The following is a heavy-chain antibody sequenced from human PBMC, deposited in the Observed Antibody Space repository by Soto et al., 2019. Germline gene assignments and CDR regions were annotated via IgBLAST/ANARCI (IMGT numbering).Heavy chain of an antibody. Sequence: EVQLVESGGGLVQPGGSLRLSCAASGFTFSSYSMNWVRQAPGKGLEWVSYISSSSSTIYYADSVKGRFTISRDNAKNSLYLQMNSLRAEDTAVYYWARDLGWFGELFLDYWGQGTLVTVSS. J-gene: IGHJ4*02. D-gene: IGHD3-10*01. CDR1: GFTFSSYS. V-gene: IGHV3-48*01. CDR2: ISSSSSTI. CDR3: ARDLGWFGELFLDY.